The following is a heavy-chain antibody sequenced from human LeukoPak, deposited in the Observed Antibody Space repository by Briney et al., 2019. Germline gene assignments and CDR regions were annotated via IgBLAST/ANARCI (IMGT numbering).Heavy chain of an antibody. CDR1: GFTFSSYW. D-gene: IGHD3-10*01. CDR2: IKQDGSEK. CDR3: ARGHYVSGSYYTYYYYYMDV. Sequence: GGSLRLSCAASGFTFSSYWMSWVRQAPGKGLEWVANIKQDGSEKYYVDSVKGRFTISRDNAKNSLYLQMNSLRAEDTAVYYCARGHYVSGSYYTYYYYYMDVWGKGTTVTISS. V-gene: IGHV3-7*01. J-gene: IGHJ6*03.